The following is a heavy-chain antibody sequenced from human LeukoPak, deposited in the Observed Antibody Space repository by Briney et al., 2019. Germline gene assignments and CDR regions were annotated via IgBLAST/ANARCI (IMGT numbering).Heavy chain of an antibody. V-gene: IGHV2-70*01. CDR1: GFSLSTRGMC. CDR2: IEWDDYK. CDR3: ARIRGYDYVWGSYRSYYFDY. Sequence: SGPALVKPTQTLTLTCTFSGFSLSTRGMCVSWIRQPPGKALEWLAHIEWDDYKYYSTSLKTRPTISKDTSKNQVVLIMTNMDPVDTATYYCARIRGYDYVWGSYRSYYFDYWGQGTLVTVSS. J-gene: IGHJ4*02. D-gene: IGHD3-16*02.